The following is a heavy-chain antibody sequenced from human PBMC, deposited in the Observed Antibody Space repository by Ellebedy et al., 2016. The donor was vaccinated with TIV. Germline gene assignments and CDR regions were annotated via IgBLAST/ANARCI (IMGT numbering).Heavy chain of an antibody. Sequence: ASVKVSCKASGGTFSSYAISWVRQAPGQGLEWMGGIIPIFGTANYAQKFQGRVTITADESTSTAYMELSSLRSEDTAVHYCARGNGFMATIDYWGQGTLVTVSS. V-gene: IGHV1-69*13. D-gene: IGHD5-24*01. CDR2: IIPIFGTA. CDR1: GGTFSSYA. CDR3: ARGNGFMATIDY. J-gene: IGHJ4*02.